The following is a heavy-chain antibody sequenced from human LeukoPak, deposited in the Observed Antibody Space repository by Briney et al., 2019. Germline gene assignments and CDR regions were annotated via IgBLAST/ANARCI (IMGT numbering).Heavy chain of an antibody. Sequence: PSETLSLTCTVSGGSISSYYWSWIRQPPGKGLEWIGYIYYSGSTNYNPSLKSRVTISVDTSKNQFSLKLSSVTAADTAVYYCARAPYYYDSSGYPYYFDYWGQGTLVTVSS. V-gene: IGHV4-59*01. CDR1: GGSISSYY. J-gene: IGHJ4*02. CDR2: IYYSGST. CDR3: ARAPYYYDSSGYPYYFDY. D-gene: IGHD3-22*01.